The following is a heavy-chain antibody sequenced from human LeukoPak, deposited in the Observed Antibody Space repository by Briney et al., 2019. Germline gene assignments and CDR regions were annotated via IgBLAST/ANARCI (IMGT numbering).Heavy chain of an antibody. CDR1: GYTFTSYY. CDR2: INPSGGST. V-gene: IGHV1-46*01. D-gene: IGHD2-15*01. J-gene: IGHJ3*02. Sequence: ASVKVSCKASGYTFTSYYMHWVRQAPGQGLEWMGIINPSGGSTSYAQKFQGRVTMTRDMSTSTVYMELSSLRSEDTAVYYCARDRDRGYCSGGSCYFDAFDIWGQGTMVTVSS. CDR3: ARDRDRGYCSGGSCYFDAFDI.